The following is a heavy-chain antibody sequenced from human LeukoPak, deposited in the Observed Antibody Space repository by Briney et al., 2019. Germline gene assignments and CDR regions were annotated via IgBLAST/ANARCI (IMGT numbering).Heavy chain of an antibody. J-gene: IGHJ4*02. CDR2: ISWNSGSI. V-gene: IGHV3-9*03. D-gene: IGHD1-20*01. Sequence: PGRSLRLSCAASGFTFDDYAMHWVRQAPGKGLEWVSGISWNSGSIGYADSVKGRFIISRDNAKNSLYLQMNSLRAEDMALYYCAKDTLRSITGIDYWGQGTLVTVSS. CDR1: GFTFDDYA. CDR3: AKDTLRSITGIDY.